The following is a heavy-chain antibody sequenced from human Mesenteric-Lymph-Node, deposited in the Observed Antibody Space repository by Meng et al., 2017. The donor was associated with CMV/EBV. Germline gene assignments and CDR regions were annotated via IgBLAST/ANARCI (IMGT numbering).Heavy chain of an antibody. D-gene: IGHD5-12*01. CDR3: ARDRGYSGYYLQNGMDV. J-gene: IGHJ6*02. CDR1: GFTFSNYY. CDR2: IKEDGSDK. Sequence: GESLKISCAASGFTFSNYYMSWVRQAPGKGLEWVASIKEDGSDKYYADSVKGRLIISRDNAKNSLYLQMNSLGPEDTSLYYCARDRGYSGYYLQNGMDVWGQGTTVTVSS. V-gene: IGHV3-7*01.